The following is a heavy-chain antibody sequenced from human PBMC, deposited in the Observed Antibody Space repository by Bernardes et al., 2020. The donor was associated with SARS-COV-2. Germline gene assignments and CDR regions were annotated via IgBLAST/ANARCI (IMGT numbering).Heavy chain of an antibody. CDR2: INWNGGST. D-gene: IGHD4-17*01. Sequence: VGSLILSCAASGFTFDDSGMSWVRQAPGPGLEWVSGINWNGGSTGYADSVKGRFTISRDNAKNSLYLQMNSLRAEDTALYHCARSLIRGGDPESLYPDWFDPWGQGTLVTVSS. CDR3: ARSLIRGGDPESLYPDWFDP. V-gene: IGHV3-20*01. J-gene: IGHJ5*02. CDR1: GFTFDDSG.